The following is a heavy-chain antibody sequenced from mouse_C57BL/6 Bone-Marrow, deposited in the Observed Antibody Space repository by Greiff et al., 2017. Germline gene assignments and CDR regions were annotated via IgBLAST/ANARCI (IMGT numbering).Heavy chain of an antibody. Sequence: VQLQESGPGLVQPSQSLSITCTVSGFSLTSYGVHWVRQSPGKGLEWLGVIWSGGSTDYNAAFISSLSISKDNSRSQVFFKMNSLQADDTAIYYCARNALITTVVAHWYCDVWGTGTTVTVSA. D-gene: IGHD1-1*01. CDR3: ARNALITTVVAHWYCDV. CDR1: GFSLTSYG. J-gene: IGHJ1*03. V-gene: IGHV2-2*01. CDR2: IWSGGST.